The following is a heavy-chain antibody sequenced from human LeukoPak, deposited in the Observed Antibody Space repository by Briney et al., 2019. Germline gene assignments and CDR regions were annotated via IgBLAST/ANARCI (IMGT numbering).Heavy chain of an antibody. J-gene: IGHJ4*02. CDR2: ISAYNGNT. V-gene: IGHV1-18*04. CDR3: ARDYDFPYYFDY. Sequence: ASVKVSCKASGYTFTGYYMHWVRQAPGQGLEWMGWISAYNGNTNYAQKLQGRVTMTTDTSTSTAYMELRSLRSDDTAVYYCARDYDFPYYFDYWGQGTLVTVSS. CDR1: GYTFTGYY. D-gene: IGHD3-3*01.